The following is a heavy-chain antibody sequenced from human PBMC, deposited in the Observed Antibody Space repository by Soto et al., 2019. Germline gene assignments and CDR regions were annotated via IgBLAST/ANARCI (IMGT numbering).Heavy chain of an antibody. CDR1: GFTFSSYA. CDR3: ASQEGGSYNWFDP. V-gene: IGHV3-30-3*01. Sequence: LRLSCAASGFTFSSYAMHWVRQAPGKGLEWVAVISYDGSNKYYADSVKGRFTISRDNSKNTLYLQMNSLRAEDTAVYYCASQEGGSYNWFDPWGQGTLVTVPQ. CDR2: ISYDGSNK. D-gene: IGHD5-12*01. J-gene: IGHJ5*02.